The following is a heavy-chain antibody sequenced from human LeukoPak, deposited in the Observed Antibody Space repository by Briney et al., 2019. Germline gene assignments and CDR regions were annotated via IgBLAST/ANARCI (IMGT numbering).Heavy chain of an antibody. V-gene: IGHV3-48*04. J-gene: IGHJ4*02. CDR1: GLTFSTSS. CDR3: ARDGEMATNPYYFDY. D-gene: IGHD5-24*01. Sequence: PGVSLRLSCAASGLTFSTSSMHGVRQAPGKGLEWVSYISSSGSTIYYADSVKGRFTISRDNAKNSLYLQMNSLRAEDTAVYYCARDGEMATNPYYFDYWGQGTLVTV. CDR2: ISSSGSTI.